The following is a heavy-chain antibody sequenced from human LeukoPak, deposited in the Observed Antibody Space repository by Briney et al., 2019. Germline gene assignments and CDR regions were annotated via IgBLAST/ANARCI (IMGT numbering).Heavy chain of an antibody. V-gene: IGHV3-48*03. CDR3: ARDQYGYSYGYDYFDY. J-gene: IGHJ4*02. CDR1: GFTFSSYE. D-gene: IGHD5-18*01. Sequence: GGSLRLSCAASGFTFSSYEMNWVRQAPGKGLEWVSYISSSGSTIYYADSVKGRFTISRDNAKNSLYLQMNSLRAEDTAVYYCARDQYGYSYGYDYFDYWGQGILVTVSS. CDR2: ISSSGSTI.